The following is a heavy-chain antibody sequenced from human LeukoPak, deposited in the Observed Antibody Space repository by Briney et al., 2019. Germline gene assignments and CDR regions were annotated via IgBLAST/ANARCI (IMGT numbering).Heavy chain of an antibody. V-gene: IGHV3-13*01. Sequence: QAGGSLRLSCAASGFTFSSFDMHWVPQPTGQGLEWVSTIGTASDTYYPGSVEGRFTLSRDNAKNSLYLQMNSLTAGDTAVYYCARGPPRGKYYYMDVWGKGTTVTVSS. D-gene: IGHD1-1*01. CDR3: ARGPPRGKYYYMDV. CDR1: GFTFSSFD. J-gene: IGHJ6*03. CDR2: IGTASDT.